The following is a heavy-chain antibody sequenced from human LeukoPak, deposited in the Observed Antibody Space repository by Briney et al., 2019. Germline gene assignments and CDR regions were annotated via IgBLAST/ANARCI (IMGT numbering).Heavy chain of an antibody. CDR3: ARPTSKLGSFDY. Sequence: PSQTLSLTCTVSGGSISSGSYYWGWIRQPPGKGLEWIGTIYYSGSTYYNPSLKSRITISVDTSKNQFSLKMRSVTAADTAVYYCARPTSKLGSFDYWGQGTLVTVSS. D-gene: IGHD2/OR15-2a*01. J-gene: IGHJ4*02. CDR1: GGSISSGSYY. CDR2: IYYSGST. V-gene: IGHV4-39*01.